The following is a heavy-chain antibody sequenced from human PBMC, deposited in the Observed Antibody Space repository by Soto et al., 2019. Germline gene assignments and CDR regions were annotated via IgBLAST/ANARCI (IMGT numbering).Heavy chain of an antibody. CDR2: VYSGGAT. V-gene: IGHV3-53*04. Sequence: LRLSCAAFGFTVSSNYMTWVRLAPGKGLEWVSLVYSGGATHYAASVKGRFTISTHSSQNTLFLQMNSLRTEDTATYYCVRGRYGSEIHWGQGTKVTVSS. J-gene: IGHJ4*02. CDR1: GFTVSSNY. D-gene: IGHD3-10*01. CDR3: VRGRYGSEIH.